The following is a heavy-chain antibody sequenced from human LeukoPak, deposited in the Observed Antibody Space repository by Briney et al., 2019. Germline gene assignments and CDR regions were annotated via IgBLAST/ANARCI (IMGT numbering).Heavy chain of an antibody. V-gene: IGHV4-34*01. Sequence: SETLSLTCAAYAGSFSGYYWSWIRQPPGKGLEWIGEINHSGSTNYNPSLKSRVTISVDTSKNQFSLKLSSVTAADTAVYYCARGYSSSWYRFGMDVWGQGTTVTVSS. CDR3: ARGYSSSWYRFGMDV. J-gene: IGHJ6*02. CDR1: AGSFSGYY. D-gene: IGHD6-13*01. CDR2: INHSGST.